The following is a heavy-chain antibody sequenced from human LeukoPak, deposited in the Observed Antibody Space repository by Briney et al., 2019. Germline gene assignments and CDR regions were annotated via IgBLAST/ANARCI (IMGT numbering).Heavy chain of an antibody. D-gene: IGHD3-22*01. J-gene: IGHJ4*02. V-gene: IGHV3-53*01. CDR2: IYSGGST. CDR3: ARGGGRYYYDSSGYHFDY. CDR1: GFTFSSNY. Sequence: PGGSLRLSCAASGFTFSSNYMSWVRQAPGKGLEWVSVIYSGGSTHYSDSVKDRFTISRDNSKNTLYLQMNSLRAEDTAVYYCARGGGRYYYDSSGYHFDYWGQGTLVTVSS.